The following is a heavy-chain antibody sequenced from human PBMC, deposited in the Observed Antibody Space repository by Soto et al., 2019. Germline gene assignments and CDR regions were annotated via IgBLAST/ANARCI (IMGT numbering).Heavy chain of an antibody. CDR3: ARDTRPEWLFHPSLYYGMDV. Sequence: KPXGSLRRSCPASGFTFSSYRMNWVRQAPGKGLEWVSSISSSSSYIYYADSVKGRFTISRDNAKNSLYLQMNSLRAEDTAVYYCARDTRPEWLFHPSLYYGMDVWGQGTTVTVSS. CDR2: ISSSSSYI. CDR1: GFTFSSYR. J-gene: IGHJ6*02. D-gene: IGHD3-3*01. V-gene: IGHV3-21*01.